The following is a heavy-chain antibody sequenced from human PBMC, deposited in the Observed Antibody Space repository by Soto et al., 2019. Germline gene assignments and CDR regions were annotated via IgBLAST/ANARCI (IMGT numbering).Heavy chain of an antibody. Sequence: GGSLRLSCAASGFTFSSYAMHWVRQAPGKGLEWVAVISYDGSNKYYADSVKGRFTISRDNSKNTLYLQMNSLRAEDTAVYYCAGADYGATNGYYFDYWGQGTLVTVSS. CDR1: GFTFSSYA. D-gene: IGHD1-26*01. CDR3: AGADYGATNGYYFDY. CDR2: ISYDGSNK. J-gene: IGHJ4*02. V-gene: IGHV3-30*04.